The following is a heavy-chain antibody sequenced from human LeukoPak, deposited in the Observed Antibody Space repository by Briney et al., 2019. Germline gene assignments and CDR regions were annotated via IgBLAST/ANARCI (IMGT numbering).Heavy chain of an antibody. Sequence: PGGSLRLSCAASGFTFSSCAMSWVRQAPGKGLEWVSGISGSGATTYYADSVKGRFTISRDNSKNTLYLQMNSLRAEDTAVYYCAKRRHVWELPPSSDWGQGTLVTVSS. CDR3: AKRRHVWELPPSSD. CDR1: GFTFSSCA. D-gene: IGHD1-26*01. J-gene: IGHJ4*02. CDR2: ISGSGATT. V-gene: IGHV3-23*01.